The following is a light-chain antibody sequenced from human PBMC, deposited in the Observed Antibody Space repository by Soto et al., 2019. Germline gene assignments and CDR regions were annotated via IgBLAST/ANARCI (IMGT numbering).Light chain of an antibody. Sequence: SYELTQSPSVSVAPGQTAKITCGGDKIGSKIVHWYKQKPGQAPVLVVYDDSDRPSGIPERFSGSNSGNTATLTISRVEAGDEADYYCQVWDMTTYHVVFGGGTKVTVL. J-gene: IGLJ2*01. CDR2: DDS. V-gene: IGLV3-21*02. CDR3: QVWDMTTYHVV. CDR1: KIGSKI.